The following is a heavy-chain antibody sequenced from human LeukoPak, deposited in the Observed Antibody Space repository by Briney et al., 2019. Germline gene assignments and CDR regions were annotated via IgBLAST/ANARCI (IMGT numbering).Heavy chain of an antibody. J-gene: IGHJ3*02. D-gene: IGHD3-22*01. Sequence: GGSLRLSCAASGFTFSSYWMSWVRQAPGKGLEWVANIKQDGSEEYYVDSVKGRFTISRDNAKNSLYLQMNSLRAEDTAVYYCARYSGYYYDAFDIWGQGTMVTVSS. CDR1: GFTFSSYW. CDR3: ARYSGYYYDAFDI. V-gene: IGHV3-7*01. CDR2: IKQDGSEE.